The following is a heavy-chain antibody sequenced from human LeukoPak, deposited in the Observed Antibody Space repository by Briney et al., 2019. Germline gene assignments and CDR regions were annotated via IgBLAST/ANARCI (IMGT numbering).Heavy chain of an antibody. CDR1: GFIFSSYA. V-gene: IGHV3-64*01. Sequence: PGGSLRLSCAASGFIFSSYAMHWVRQAPGKGLEYVSAISSNGGSTYYANSVKGRFTISRDNSKNTLYLQMGSLRAEDMAVYYCARLDYDSSGYYNYWGQGTLVTVSS. D-gene: IGHD3-22*01. CDR2: ISSNGGST. J-gene: IGHJ4*02. CDR3: ARLDYDSSGYYNY.